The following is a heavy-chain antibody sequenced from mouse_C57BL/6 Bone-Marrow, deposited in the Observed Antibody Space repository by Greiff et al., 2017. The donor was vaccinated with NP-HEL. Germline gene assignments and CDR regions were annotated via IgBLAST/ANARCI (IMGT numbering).Heavy chain of an antibody. V-gene: IGHV1-54*01. D-gene: IGHD1-1*01. Sequence: QVQLQQSGAELVRPGTSVKVSCKASGYAFTNYLIEWVKQRPGQGLEWIGVINPGSGGTNYNEKFKGKATLTADKSSSTAYMQLSSLKSEDSAVYFCARGGSSPFAYWGQGTLVTVSA. CDR2: INPGSGGT. J-gene: IGHJ3*01. CDR1: GYAFTNYL. CDR3: ARGGSSPFAY.